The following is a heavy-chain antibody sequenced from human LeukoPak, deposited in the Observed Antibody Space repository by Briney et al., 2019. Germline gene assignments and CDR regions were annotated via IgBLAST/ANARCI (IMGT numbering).Heavy chain of an antibody. D-gene: IGHD6-6*01. CDR3: ARDASSSGWFDP. Sequence: PGGSLRLSCVASGFTLSSHNINWVRQAPGKGLEWVSHISSSGSITYYGDSVKGRITISRDNAKNSVSLYMNSLRAEDSAVYYCARDASSSGWFDPWGQGTLVTVSS. CDR2: ISSSGSIT. V-gene: IGHV3-48*01. J-gene: IGHJ5*02. CDR1: GFTLSSHN.